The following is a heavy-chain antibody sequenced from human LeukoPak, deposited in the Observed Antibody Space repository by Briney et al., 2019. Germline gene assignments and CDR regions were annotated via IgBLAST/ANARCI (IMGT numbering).Heavy chain of an antibody. J-gene: IGHJ4*02. CDR1: GGSISGYY. V-gene: IGHV4-59*01. D-gene: IGHD3-10*01. CDR2: IYYSGGT. CDR3: ASLRYGSGSQGALDYGSDY. Sequence: SETLSLTCTVSGGSISGYYWSWIRQPPGKGLEWIGYIYYSGGTNYNPSPKSRVTISVDTSKNQFSLKLHSVTAADTAVYYCASLRYGSGSQGALDYGSDYWGQGTLVTVSS.